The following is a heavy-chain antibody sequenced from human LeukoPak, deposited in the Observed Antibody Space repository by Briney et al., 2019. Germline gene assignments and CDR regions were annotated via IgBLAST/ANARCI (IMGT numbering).Heavy chain of an antibody. CDR1: GGTFSSYA. J-gene: IGHJ4*02. CDR3: AREMKSGSWGLDY. Sequence: VASVKVSCKASGGTFSSYAISWVRQAPGQGLEWMGGIIPIFGTANYAQKFQGRVTITADESTSTAYMELSSLRSEDTAVYYCAREMKSGSWGLDYWGQGTLVTVSS. V-gene: IGHV1-69*01. CDR2: IIPIFGTA. D-gene: IGHD6-13*01.